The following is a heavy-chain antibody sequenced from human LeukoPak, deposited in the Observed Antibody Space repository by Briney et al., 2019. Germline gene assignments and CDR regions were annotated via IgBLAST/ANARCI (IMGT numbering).Heavy chain of an antibody. CDR1: GFTFRNYP. Sequence: GGSLRLSCAASGFTFRNYPMNWVRQAPGKGLEWVSFISSTGGTIYYADSVKGRFTVSRDNGKNSLLLQMNSLRAEDTALYYCARGYSRAAFDIWGQGTVVAVSS. V-gene: IGHV3-48*01. CDR2: ISSTGGTI. CDR3: ARGYSRAAFDI. J-gene: IGHJ3*02. D-gene: IGHD2-15*01.